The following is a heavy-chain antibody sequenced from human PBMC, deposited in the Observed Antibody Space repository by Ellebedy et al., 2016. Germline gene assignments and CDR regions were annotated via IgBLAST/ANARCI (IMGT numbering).Heavy chain of an antibody. CDR3: VRAYGGNSGGFGWFDP. D-gene: IGHD4-23*01. J-gene: IGHJ5*02. CDR1: GFTFTRYW. Sequence: GGSLRLXCAASGFTFTRYWMTWVRQTPGKGLEWVANIKQDGSEKYYVDSVKGRFTISRDNAKNSLYLQMNSLRAEDTAVYYCVRAYGGNSGGFGWFDPWGQGTLVTVSS. CDR2: IKQDGSEK. V-gene: IGHV3-7*01.